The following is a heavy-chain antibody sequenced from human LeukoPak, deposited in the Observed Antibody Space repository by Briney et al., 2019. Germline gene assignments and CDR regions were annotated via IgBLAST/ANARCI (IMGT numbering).Heavy chain of an antibody. V-gene: IGHV1-2*02. Sequence: GASVKVSCRASGYTFTDYYIFWVRQAPGQGLEWVGWINCNNGGTQYAEKFQGRVTMTRDTSITTAYMELSSLRSDDTAIYYCARYKGGSNNLDYWGQGTLVTVSS. D-gene: IGHD1-26*01. J-gene: IGHJ4*02. CDR3: ARYKGGSNNLDY. CDR1: GYTFTDYY. CDR2: INCNNGGT.